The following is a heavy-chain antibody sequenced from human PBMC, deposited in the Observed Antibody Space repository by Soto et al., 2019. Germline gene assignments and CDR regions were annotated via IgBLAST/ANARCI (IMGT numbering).Heavy chain of an antibody. Sequence: RASVKVSCKASGGTFSSYAISWVRQAPGQGLEWMGGIIPIFGTANYAQKFQGRVTITADESTSTAYMELSSLRSEDTAVYYCARESSSAFRYYYYGMDVWGQGTTVTVSS. CDR2: IIPIFGTA. CDR1: GGTFSSYA. J-gene: IGHJ6*02. D-gene: IGHD6-6*01. CDR3: ARESSSAFRYYYYGMDV. V-gene: IGHV1-69*13.